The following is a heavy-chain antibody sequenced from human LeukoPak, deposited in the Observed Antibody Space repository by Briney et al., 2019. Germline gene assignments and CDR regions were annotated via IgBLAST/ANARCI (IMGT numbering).Heavy chain of an antibody. J-gene: IGHJ4*02. CDR2: ISGSAYST. D-gene: IGHD5-12*01. V-gene: IGHV3-23*01. CDR1: GFIFSSYS. CDR3: AREAGYSGYDFPDF. Sequence: PPGGSLRLSCAASGFIFSSYSMSWVRQAPGKGLEWVSAISGSAYSTYYAYSVKGRFTISRANSKNTLYLKMNSLRAEDTAVYYCAREAGYSGYDFPDFWGQGTLVTVSS.